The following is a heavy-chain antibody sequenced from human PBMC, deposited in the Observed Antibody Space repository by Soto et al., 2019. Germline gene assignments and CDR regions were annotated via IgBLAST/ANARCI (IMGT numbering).Heavy chain of an antibody. CDR2: IYYSGST. D-gene: IGHD3-22*01. J-gene: IGHJ4*02. CDR3: ARDRHYYDTSFGY. CDR1: GGSISSGGYY. Sequence: PSETLSLTCTVSGGSISSGGYYWSWIRQHPGKGLEWIGYIYYSGSTKYNPSLKSRVTISVDMSKNQFSLKLSSVTAADTAVYYCARDRHYYDTSFGYWGQGTPVTVSS. V-gene: IGHV4-61*08.